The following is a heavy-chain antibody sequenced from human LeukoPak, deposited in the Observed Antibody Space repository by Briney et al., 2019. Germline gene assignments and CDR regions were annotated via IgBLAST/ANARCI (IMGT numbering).Heavy chain of an antibody. CDR1: GFTFSSYC. Sequence: PGGSLSLSRAPSGFTFSSYCMSWARHPPGKGRGWLSNIKEDGSEKDYGDYEKGRFINARVNAKRSHYLQMNSLRADDTAVYYCARERIMMYVISAYMDVWGKGTTVTVSS. CDR2: IKEDGSEK. D-gene: IGHD2-8*01. V-gene: IGHV3-7*01. CDR3: ARERIMMYVISAYMDV. J-gene: IGHJ6*03.